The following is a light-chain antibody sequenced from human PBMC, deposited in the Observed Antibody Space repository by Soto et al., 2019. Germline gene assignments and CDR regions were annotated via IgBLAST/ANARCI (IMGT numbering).Light chain of an antibody. J-gene: IGKJ2*01. CDR1: QSVSSY. CDR2: DAS. CDR3: QQRSNWPPYT. V-gene: IGKV3-11*01. Sequence: EIVLTQSPSTLSVSPGERATLSCRASQSVSSYLAWYQQKPGQAPRLLIYDASNRATGIPARFSGSGSGTDFTLTISSLEPEDFAVYYCQQRSNWPPYTFGQGTKLEIE.